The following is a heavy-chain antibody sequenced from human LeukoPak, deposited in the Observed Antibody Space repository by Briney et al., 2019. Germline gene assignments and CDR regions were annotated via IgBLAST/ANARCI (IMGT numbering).Heavy chain of an antibody. CDR3: AREFHGGSYPGGFDY. J-gene: IGHJ4*02. CDR2: IKSKDVGGTA. D-gene: IGHD1-26*01. V-gene: IGHV3-15*01. Sequence: GGALRLSCAASGFIFSDKWMAWVRQAPGRGLEWVARIKSKDVGGTAANAAPVEGRFTISRDDSKNTLYLQMNSLKTEDTAVYYCAREFHGGSYPGGFDYWGQGTLVTVSS. CDR1: GFIFSDKW.